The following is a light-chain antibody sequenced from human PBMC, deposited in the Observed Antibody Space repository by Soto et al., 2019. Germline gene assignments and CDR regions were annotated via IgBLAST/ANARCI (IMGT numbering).Light chain of an antibody. V-gene: IGKV1-9*01. CDR2: AAS. Sequence: DIQLTQSPSFLSVSVGDRVTITCRASQGISSYLAWYQQKPGQAPKLLIYAASTWQSGVPSRFSGSGSGTEFTLTISSLQSEDFATYYCQQHNSCPRFTFGPGTKVDIK. CDR1: QGISSY. CDR3: QQHNSCPRFT. J-gene: IGKJ3*01.